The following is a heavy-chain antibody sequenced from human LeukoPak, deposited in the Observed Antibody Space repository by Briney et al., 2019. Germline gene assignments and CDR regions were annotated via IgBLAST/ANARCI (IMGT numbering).Heavy chain of an antibody. V-gene: IGHV3-48*03. D-gene: IGHD3-3*01. Sequence: GSLRLSCAASGFTLNNYDMNRVRHAPGTGQEWGSYITSSGSTIYYADSVKGRFTISRDNAKNSLSLQMNSLRAEDTAVYYCARFGEYYSGEGSLVTVSS. CDR2: ITSSGSTI. CDR1: GFTLNNYD. CDR3: ARFGEYY. J-gene: IGHJ4*02.